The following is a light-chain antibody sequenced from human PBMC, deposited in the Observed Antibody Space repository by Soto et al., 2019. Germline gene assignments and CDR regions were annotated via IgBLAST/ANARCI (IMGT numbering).Light chain of an antibody. CDR2: GAS. J-gene: IGKJ4*01. CDR1: QSVSTN. V-gene: IGKV3-15*01. CDR3: QQYHKWPLT. Sequence: EIVMTQSPATLSVSPGERATLSCRASQSVSTNLAWYQQKPGQVPRLLMYGASTRATGMPASFSGSGSGTEFFLTINRLQSEDFAVYYCQQYHKWPLTFGGGTKVEIK.